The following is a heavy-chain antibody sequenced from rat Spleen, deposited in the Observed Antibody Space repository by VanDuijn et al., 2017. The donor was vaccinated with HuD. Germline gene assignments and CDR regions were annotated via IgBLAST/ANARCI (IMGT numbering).Heavy chain of an antibody. D-gene: IGHD1-4*01. CDR1: GXSITXXY. V-gene: IGHV3-1*01. CDR2: INYSGST. Sequence: EVQLQESGXXLVKPSQXLSLTXSVTGXSITXXYWGWIRKXPGNKMEWIGHINYSGSTSYNPSLKSRISITRDTSKNHFFLKLNSVTNEDIATDYCVRNGYSSFDYWGQGVMVTVSS. J-gene: IGHJ2*01. CDR3: VRNGYSSFDY.